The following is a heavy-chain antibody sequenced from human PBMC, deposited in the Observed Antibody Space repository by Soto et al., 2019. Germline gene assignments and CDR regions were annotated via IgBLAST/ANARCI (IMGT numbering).Heavy chain of an antibody. CDR2: ISSNSAYI. D-gene: IGHD6-13*01. CDR3: TRDASRDSSARGWFDP. J-gene: IGHJ5*02. Sequence: GGSLRLTCAASGFPFRSFTMNWVRQAPGKGLEWVSTISSNSAYIYYTDALRGRFTISRDNAKNSLHLQMNSLRAEDTAVYYCTRDASRDSSARGWFDPWGPGTLVTVSS. V-gene: IGHV3-21*01. CDR1: GFPFRSFT.